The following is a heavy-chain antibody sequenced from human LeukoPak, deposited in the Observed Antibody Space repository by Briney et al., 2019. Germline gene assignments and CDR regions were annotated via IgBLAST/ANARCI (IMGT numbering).Heavy chain of an antibody. V-gene: IGHV3-30-3*01. CDR3: ARGVTIFDGMDV. D-gene: IGHD3-3*01. CDR2: ISYGGSNK. Sequence: GRSLRLSCAASGFTFSSYAMHWVRQAPGKGLEWVAVISYGGSNKYYADSVKGRFTISRDNSKNTLYLQMNSLRAEDTAVYYCARGVTIFDGMDVWGQGTTVTVSS. CDR1: GFTFSSYA. J-gene: IGHJ6*02.